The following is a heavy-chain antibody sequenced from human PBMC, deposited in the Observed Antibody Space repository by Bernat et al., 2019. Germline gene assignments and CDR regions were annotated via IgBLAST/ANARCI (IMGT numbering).Heavy chain of an antibody. J-gene: IGHJ4*02. CDR3: ATLYFYGSGTYSNFDY. Sequence: QLQLQESGPGLVKPSETLSLTCTVSGGSISSSSYYWGWIRQPPGKGLEWIGSIYYSGSTYYNPSLKSRVTISVDTSKNQFSLKLSSVTAADTAVYYCATLYFYGSGTYSNFDYWGQGTLVTVSS. CDR2: IYYSGST. CDR1: GGSISSSSYY. D-gene: IGHD3-10*01. V-gene: IGHV4-39*01.